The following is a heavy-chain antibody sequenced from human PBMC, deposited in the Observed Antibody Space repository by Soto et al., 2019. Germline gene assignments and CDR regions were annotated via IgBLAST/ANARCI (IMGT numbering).Heavy chain of an antibody. J-gene: IGHJ4*02. Sequence: LRLSCVGSVFPFGANAMSWVRQAPGKGLEWVSGLSNTGRRTSYADSVKGRFNISRDNSENTVYLQMNSLRVEDTAVYYCATEMGATQGPFDNWGQGTLVTVSS. D-gene: IGHD1-26*01. CDR1: VFPFGANA. CDR2: LSNTGRRT. V-gene: IGHV3-23*01. CDR3: ATEMGATQGPFDN.